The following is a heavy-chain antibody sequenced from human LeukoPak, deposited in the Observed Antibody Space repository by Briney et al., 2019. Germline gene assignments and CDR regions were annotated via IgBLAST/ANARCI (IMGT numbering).Heavy chain of an antibody. CDR2: ISGSSSYI. Sequence: GGSLRLSCAAPGFTFSSFGMNWVRQAPGKGLEWVSCISGSSSYIYYSDSVKGRFTISRDNAKNSLYLQMNSLRAEDTAVYYCVRANGAVAGTFWFDPWGQGTLVTVSS. V-gene: IGHV3-21*01. J-gene: IGHJ5*02. D-gene: IGHD6-19*01. CDR1: GFTFSSFG. CDR3: VRANGAVAGTFWFDP.